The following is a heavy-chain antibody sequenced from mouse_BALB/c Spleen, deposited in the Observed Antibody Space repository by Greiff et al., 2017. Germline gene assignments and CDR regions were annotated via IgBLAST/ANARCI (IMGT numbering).Heavy chain of an antibody. V-gene: IGHV1-14*01. CDR1: GYTFTSYV. J-gene: IGHJ1*01. Sequence: EVKLMESGPELVKPGASVKMSCKASGYTFTSYVMHWVKQKPGQGLEWIGYINPYNDGTKYNEKFKGKATLTSDKSSSTAYMELSSLTSEDSAVYYCAREEYGYGSSPYWYFDVWGAGTTVTVSS. CDR3: AREEYGYGSSPYWYFDV. CDR2: INPYNDGT. D-gene: IGHD1-1*01.